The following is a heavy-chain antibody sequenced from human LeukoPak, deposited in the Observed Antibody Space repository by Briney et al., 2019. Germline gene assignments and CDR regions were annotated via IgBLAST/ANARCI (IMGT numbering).Heavy chain of an antibody. Sequence: LSLTCAVSGGSIRSSNSWGWVRQPPGKGLEWIGEIFHSGSTNYNPCLKRQFTIPLDKSKDQLTLRLSSVTAEDTAVYYCPRDRGSSGWYDYWGQGTLVTVSS. D-gene: IGHD6-19*01. J-gene: IGHJ4*02. CDR3: PRDRGSSGWYDY. V-gene: IGHV4-4*02. CDR2: IFHSGST. CDR1: GGSIRSSNS.